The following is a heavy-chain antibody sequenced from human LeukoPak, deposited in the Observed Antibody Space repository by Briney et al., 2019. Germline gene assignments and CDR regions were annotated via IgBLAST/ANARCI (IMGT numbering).Heavy chain of an antibody. CDR2: IYYSGST. J-gene: IGHJ5*02. D-gene: IGHD3-3*01. V-gene: IGHV4-59*01. CDR3: ARGPCYDFWSGYYSA. CDR1: GGSISSYY. Sequence: PSETLSLTCTVSGGSISSYYWSWIRQPPGKGLEWIGYIYYSGSTNYNPSLKSRVTISVDTSKNQFSLKLSSVTAADTAVYYCARGPCYDFWSGYYSAWGQGTLVTVSS.